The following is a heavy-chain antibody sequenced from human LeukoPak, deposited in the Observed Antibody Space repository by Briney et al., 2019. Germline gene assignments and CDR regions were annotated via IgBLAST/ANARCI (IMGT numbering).Heavy chain of an antibody. D-gene: IGHD3-3*01. CDR2: ISYDGSNE. CDR1: GFTFSSYV. V-gene: IGHV3-30*04. Sequence: GGSLRLSCAASGFTFSSYVMHWVRQAPGKGLEWVAIISYDGSNEYYADSVKGRFTISTDNAKNSLYLQMNSLRAEDTAVYYCARDAYYDFWSGYLRYFDYWGQGTLVTVSS. J-gene: IGHJ4*02. CDR3: ARDAYYDFWSGYLRYFDY.